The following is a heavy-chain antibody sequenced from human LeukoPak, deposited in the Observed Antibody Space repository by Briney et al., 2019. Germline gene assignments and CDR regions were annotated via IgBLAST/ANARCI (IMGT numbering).Heavy chain of an antibody. Sequence: ASVKVSCKASGYTFTSNYIHWVRQAPGQGLEWMGMIYPRDGSTSCAQKFQGRVTITADESTSTAYMELSSLRSEDTAVYYCARDSTDSTFGAFDIWGQGTMVTVSS. V-gene: IGHV1-46*01. D-gene: IGHD6-13*01. J-gene: IGHJ3*02. CDR3: ARDSTDSTFGAFDI. CDR1: GYTFTSNY. CDR2: IYPRDGST.